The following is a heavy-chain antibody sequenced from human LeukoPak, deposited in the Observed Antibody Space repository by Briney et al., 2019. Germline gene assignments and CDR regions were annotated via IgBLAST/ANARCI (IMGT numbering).Heavy chain of an antibody. Sequence: PSETLSLTCTVSGGPISSSSYYWGWLRQPPGKGLEWIGSICYSGSTYYNPSLKSRVTISVDTSKNQFSLKLSSVTAADTAVYYCASQDERITMVRGVIRFDYWGQGTLVTVSS. CDR1: GGPISSSSYY. V-gene: IGHV4-39*01. CDR2: ICYSGST. D-gene: IGHD3-10*01. J-gene: IGHJ4*02. CDR3: ASQDERITMVRGVIRFDY.